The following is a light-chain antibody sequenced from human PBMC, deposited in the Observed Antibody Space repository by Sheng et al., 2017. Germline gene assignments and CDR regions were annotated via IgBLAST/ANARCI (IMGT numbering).Light chain of an antibody. CDR1: QTINRY. V-gene: IGKV1-39*01. J-gene: IGKJ2*01. Sequence: DIQLTQSPSTLSASVGDRVSITCRASQTINRYLNWYQQKRGQAPKLLIYAGFTLQTGVPSRFSGSVSGTDFALTISSLQPEDFATYYCQQTYTTPYTFGQGTKLEI. CDR3: QQTYTTPYT. CDR2: AGF.